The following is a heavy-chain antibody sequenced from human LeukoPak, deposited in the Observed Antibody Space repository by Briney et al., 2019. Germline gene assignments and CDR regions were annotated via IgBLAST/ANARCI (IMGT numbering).Heavy chain of an antibody. CDR1: GGSISSGGYS. D-gene: IGHD3-10*01. V-gene: IGHV4-30-2*01. CDR2: IYHNGST. J-gene: IGHJ4*02. Sequence: PSQTLSLTCAVSGGSISSGGYSWSWIRQPPGKGLEWIGYIYHNGSTYYNPSLKSRVTISVDRSKNQFSLKLSSVTAADTAVYYCARGKRTGFRDYFDYWGQGTLVTVSS. CDR3: ARGKRTGFRDYFDY.